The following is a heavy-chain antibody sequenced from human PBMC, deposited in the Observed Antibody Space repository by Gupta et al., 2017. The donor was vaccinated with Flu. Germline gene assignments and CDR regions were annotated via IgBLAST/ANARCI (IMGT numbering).Heavy chain of an antibody. J-gene: IGHJ4*02. Sequence: HPGKGLEWIGYISYFGNSDYSPPLRSRATISLDTSKNWLSLRLTSVTAADTAVYYCARGLRGSPLHLGEYYLDDWGPGILIAVSS. CDR3: ARGLRGSPLHLGEYYLDD. D-gene: IGHD3-16*01. CDR2: ISYFGNS. V-gene: IGHV4-31*02.